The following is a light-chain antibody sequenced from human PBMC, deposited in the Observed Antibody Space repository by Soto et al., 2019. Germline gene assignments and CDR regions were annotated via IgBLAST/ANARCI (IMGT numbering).Light chain of an antibody. CDR1: QSVSSH. V-gene: IGKV3-11*01. CDR3: QQRTNWRLS. Sequence: EIVLTQSPATLSLSPGERATLSCRASQSVSSHLTWYQQKPGQAPRLLIYDTSNRATGIPARFSGSGSGTDFTLTISSLEPEDFAVYYCQQRTNWRLSFGGGTKVEIK. J-gene: IGKJ4*01. CDR2: DTS.